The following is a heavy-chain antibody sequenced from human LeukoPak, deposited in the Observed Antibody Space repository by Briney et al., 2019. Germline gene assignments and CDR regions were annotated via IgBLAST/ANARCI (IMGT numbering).Heavy chain of an antibody. D-gene: IGHD3-22*01. CDR2: ISNRGST. Sequence: PSETLSLTCGISGASVRSHFRSWIRQTPGMGLEWIGYISNRGSTAYNPSLRSRVTISVDAPKNEVSLNVRSVSPADTAVYYCAKDVSGTYYAFDVWGQGRTV. CDR1: GASVRSHF. J-gene: IGHJ3*01. CDR3: AKDVSGTYYAFDV. V-gene: IGHV4-59*02.